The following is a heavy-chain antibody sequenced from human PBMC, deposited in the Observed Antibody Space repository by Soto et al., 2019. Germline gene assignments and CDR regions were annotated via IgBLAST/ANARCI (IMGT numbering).Heavy chain of an antibody. V-gene: IGHV4-38-2*01. CDR3: ARVSYDLWTGPGMIEY. CDR2: IYHSGAT. D-gene: IGHD3-3*01. Sequence: SETLSLTCAVSGYSISSGYYWGWIRQPPGKGLEWIATIYHSGATYYNPSLESRVTISVDTSKNQFSLKLTSVIAADTAVYFCARVSYDLWTGPGMIEYWGQGTLVTV. J-gene: IGHJ4*02. CDR1: GYSISSGYY.